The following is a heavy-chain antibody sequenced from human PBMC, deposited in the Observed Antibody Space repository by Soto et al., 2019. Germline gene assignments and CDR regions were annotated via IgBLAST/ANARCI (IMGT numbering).Heavy chain of an antibody. CDR1: GFPFSSYA. CDR2: ISDSGSTI. J-gene: IGHJ5*02. CDR3: TRDGS. D-gene: IGHD5-12*01. V-gene: IGHV3-48*01. Sequence: EVQLVESGGGLVQPGGSLRLSCAASGFPFSSYAMNWVRQTPDKGLEWLSYISDSGSTIHYVDSVKGRFTISRDNAKNSLYLQMNSLRADDTAVYYCTRDGSWGQGTLVTVSS.